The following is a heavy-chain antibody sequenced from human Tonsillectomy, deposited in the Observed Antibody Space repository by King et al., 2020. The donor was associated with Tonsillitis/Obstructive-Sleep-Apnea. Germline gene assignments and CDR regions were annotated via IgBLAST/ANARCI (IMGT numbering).Heavy chain of an antibody. CDR2: ISFSSSYT. V-gene: IGHV3-11*06. Sequence: VQLVESGGGLVKPGGSLRLSCTASGFTFSDYYMTWIRQAPGKGLERVSTISFSSSYTDYADSVEGRFTISRDNAKNSLYLQMNSLRAEDTSMYYCAKVSSHKGGALDHWGQGAPVTVPS. D-gene: IGHD6-13*01. CDR3: AKVSSHKGGALDH. CDR1: GFTFSDYY. J-gene: IGHJ4*02.